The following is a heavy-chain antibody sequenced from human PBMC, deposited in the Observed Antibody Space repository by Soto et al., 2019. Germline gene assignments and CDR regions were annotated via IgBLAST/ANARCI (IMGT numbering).Heavy chain of an antibody. D-gene: IGHD2-2*01. Sequence: SETLSLTCAVYGGSFSGYFWAWVRQAPGKGLEWIGEINHSGRTNTNPSLKSRISTSVDTSKTQFSLRLSSVTAADTAFYYCARGPRCINTSCSNDFYHFGLDVWGQGTSVTVSS. J-gene: IGHJ6*02. CDR2: INHSGRT. V-gene: IGHV4-34*01. CDR1: GGSFSGYF. CDR3: ARGPRCINTSCSNDFYHFGLDV.